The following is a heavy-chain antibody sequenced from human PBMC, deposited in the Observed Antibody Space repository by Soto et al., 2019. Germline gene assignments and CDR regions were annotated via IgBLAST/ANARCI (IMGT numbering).Heavy chain of an antibody. D-gene: IGHD6-19*01. CDR1: GGSISRSNW. V-gene: IGHV4-4*02. CDR2: IYRSGTT. J-gene: IGHJ3*01. CDR3: ERDSASRGVFT. Sequence: VELQESGPGLVKPSGTRFLNCAVTGGSISRSNWWTWVRQPPGEGMEWVGEIYRSGTTNYKPYRKIRVSISVAKSKNEFALNLGSVTAADTAMYYCERDSASRGVFTWGQGTMVTVSS.